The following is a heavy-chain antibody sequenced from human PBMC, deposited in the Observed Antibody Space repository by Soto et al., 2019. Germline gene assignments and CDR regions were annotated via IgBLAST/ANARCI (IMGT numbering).Heavy chain of an antibody. D-gene: IGHD5-18*01. CDR2: ISYDGSKE. V-gene: IGHV3-30*18. CDR3: AKDLRLWSKDYYYYGMDV. J-gene: IGHJ6*02. Sequence: QVQLVESGGGVVQPGRSLRLSCAASGFTFSNYGMHWVRQAPGKGLEWVAVISYDGSKEFYADSVKGRFTISRDNSKNTLYLQMNSLRAEDTAVYYCAKDLRLWSKDYYYYGMDVWGQGTTVTVSS. CDR1: GFTFSNYG.